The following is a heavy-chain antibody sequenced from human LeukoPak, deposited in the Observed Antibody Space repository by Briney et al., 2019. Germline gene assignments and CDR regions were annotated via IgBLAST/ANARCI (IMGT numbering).Heavy chain of an antibody. J-gene: IGHJ5*02. Sequence: ASVKVSCKASGGTFSSYAISWVRQAPGQGLEWMGGIIPIFGTANYAQKFQGRVTITADKSTSTAYMELSSLRSEDTAVYYCARGPRNSSSWYNWFDPWGQGTLVTVSS. CDR3: ARGPRNSSSWYNWFDP. V-gene: IGHV1-69*06. D-gene: IGHD6-13*01. CDR2: IIPIFGTA. CDR1: GGTFSSYA.